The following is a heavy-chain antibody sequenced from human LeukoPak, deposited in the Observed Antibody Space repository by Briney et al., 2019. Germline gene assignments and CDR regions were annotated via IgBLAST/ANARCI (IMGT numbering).Heavy chain of an antibody. CDR2: ISSSGSGT. D-gene: IGHD5-12*01. CDR3: AKAGGYSGYYSFDY. Sequence: GGSLRLSCAASGFTFSTFAMSWVRQAPGKGLEWVSTISSSGSGTYYADSVKGRFTISRDDSKNTLYLHMNSLRDEDTAVYYCAKAGGYSGYYSFDYWGQGTLLTVSS. CDR1: GFTFSTFA. V-gene: IGHV3-23*01. J-gene: IGHJ4*02.